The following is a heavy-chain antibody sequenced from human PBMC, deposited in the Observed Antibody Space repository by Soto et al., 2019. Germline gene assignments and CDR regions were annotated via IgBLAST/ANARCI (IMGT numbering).Heavy chain of an antibody. CDR2: ISGSGGST. CDR3: AKVPGRGSGSLGDAFDI. V-gene: IGHV3-23*01. CDR1: GFTFSSYA. Sequence: VQLLESGGGLVQPGGSLRLSCAASGFTFSSYAMSWVRQAPGKGLEWVSAISGSGGSTYYADSVKGRFTISRDNSKNTLYLQMNSLRAEDTAVYYCAKVPGRGSGSLGDAFDIWGQGTMVTVSS. D-gene: IGHD3-22*01. J-gene: IGHJ3*02.